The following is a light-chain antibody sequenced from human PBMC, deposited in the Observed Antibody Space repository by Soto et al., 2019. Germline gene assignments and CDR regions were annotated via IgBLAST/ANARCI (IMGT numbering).Light chain of an antibody. CDR1: SSNIGSSF. Sequence: QSVLTQPPSVSAAPGQKVTISCSGSSSNIGSSFVSWYLQHPGSAPKLLIHENNKRPSGIPDRFSGSKSGTSATLGITGLQTGDEADYSCAAWDSSLSAGVFGGGTKLTVL. CDR3: AAWDSSLSAGV. V-gene: IGLV1-51*02. J-gene: IGLJ3*02. CDR2: ENN.